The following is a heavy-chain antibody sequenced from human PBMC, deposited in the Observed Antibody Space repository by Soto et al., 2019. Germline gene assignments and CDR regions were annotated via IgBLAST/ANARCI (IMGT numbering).Heavy chain of an antibody. CDR2: VYYSGST. CDR3: AGGNDAFDF. J-gene: IGHJ3*01. CDR1: GGSISTYY. Sequence: QVQLQESGPGLAKPSETLSLTCTVSGGSISTYYWTWIRQPPGKGLEYIGYVYYSGSTNYSPSLKSRVTISVDTSKNQFSLKLNSVTAADTAVYYCAGGNDAFDFWGQGTMVTVSS. V-gene: IGHV4-59*01.